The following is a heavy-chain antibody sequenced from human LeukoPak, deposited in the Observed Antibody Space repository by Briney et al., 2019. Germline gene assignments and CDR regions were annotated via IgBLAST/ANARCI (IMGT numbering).Heavy chain of an antibody. V-gene: IGHV4-61*01. CDR1: GGSVSSGSYY. CDR3: ARGGDDYGGNYVFDI. J-gene: IGHJ3*02. D-gene: IGHD4-23*01. Sequence: PSETLSLTCTVSGGSVSSGSYYWSWIRQPPGKGLEWIGYIYYSGSTNYNPSLKSRVTISVDTSKNQFSLKLSSVTAADTAVYYCARGGDDYGGNYVFDIWGQGTMVTVSS. CDR2: IYYSGST.